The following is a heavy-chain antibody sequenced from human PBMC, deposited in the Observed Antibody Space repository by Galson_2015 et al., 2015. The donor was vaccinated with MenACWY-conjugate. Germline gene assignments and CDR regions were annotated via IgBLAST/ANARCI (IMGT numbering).Heavy chain of an antibody. D-gene: IGHD3-16*01. CDR2: IFYSGNS. CDR1: GGSISNNNYY. J-gene: IGHJ6*02. CDR3: ASGVWDNSDRNMDL. V-gene: IGHV4-39*07. Sequence: SETLSLTCTVSGGSISNNNYYWAWIRQPPGKGLEWIGSIFYSGNSYYKPSLQSRVTISIDTSKNQLSLKVRSVTAADTAVYYCASGVWDNSDRNMDLWGQGTSVTVSS.